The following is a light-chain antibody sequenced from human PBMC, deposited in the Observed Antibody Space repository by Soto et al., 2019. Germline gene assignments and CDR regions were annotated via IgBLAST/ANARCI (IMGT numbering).Light chain of an antibody. V-gene: IGKV1-5*03. CDR1: QSISSW. J-gene: IGKJ2*01. Sequence: DIQMTQSPSTLSASVGDRVTITCRASQSISSWLAWYQQKPGKAPKLLIYMASSLESGVPSRFSGSGSGTEFTLTISSLQPDDFATYYCQQYNSYVYTFGQGTKLEIK. CDR2: MAS. CDR3: QQYNSYVYT.